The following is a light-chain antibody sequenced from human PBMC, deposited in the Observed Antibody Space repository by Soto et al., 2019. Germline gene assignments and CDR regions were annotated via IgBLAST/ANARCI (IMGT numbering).Light chain of an antibody. CDR2: DVS. Sequence: EIVLTQSPATMSLSPGVSATLSCRASENFASYLAWFEQKPGQPPRLLVYDVSTRATGIPARFSGSRSEPEFTITISGLAPEDCGPCYCHQRCRWPFSFGTGTTVAI. V-gene: IGKV3-11*01. CDR3: HQRCRWPFS. CDR1: ENFASY. J-gene: IGKJ3*01.